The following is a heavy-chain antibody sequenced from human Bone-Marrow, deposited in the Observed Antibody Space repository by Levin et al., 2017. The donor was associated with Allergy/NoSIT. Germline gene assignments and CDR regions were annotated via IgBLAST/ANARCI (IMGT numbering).Heavy chain of an antibody. CDR2: ISSSSSTI. J-gene: IGHJ4*02. CDR1: GFTFSSYS. CDR3: AFQRGSGSYRSLSSGFDNYFDY. Sequence: PGGSLRLSCAASGFTFSSYSMNWVRQAPGKGLEWVSYISSSSSTIYYADSVKGRFTISRDNAKNSLYLQMNSLRAEDTAVYYCAFQRGSGSYRSLSSGFDNYFDYWGQGTLVTVSS. D-gene: IGHD3-10*01. V-gene: IGHV3-48*01.